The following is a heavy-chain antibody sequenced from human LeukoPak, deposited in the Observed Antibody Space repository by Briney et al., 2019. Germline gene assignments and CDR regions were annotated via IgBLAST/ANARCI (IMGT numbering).Heavy chain of an antibody. CDR3: ARHVDHDILTGYNWFDP. CDR1: GGSFSGYY. D-gene: IGHD3-9*01. Sequence: SETLSLTCAVYGGSFSGYYWSWIRQPPGKGLEWIGEINHSGSTNYNPSLKSRVTISVDTSKNQFSLKLSSVTAADTAVYYCARHVDHDILTGYNWFDPWGQGTLVTVSS. J-gene: IGHJ5*02. V-gene: IGHV4-34*01. CDR2: INHSGST.